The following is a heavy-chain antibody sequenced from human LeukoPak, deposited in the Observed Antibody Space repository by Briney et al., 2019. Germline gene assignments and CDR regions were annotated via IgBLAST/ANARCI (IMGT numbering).Heavy chain of an antibody. Sequence: SETLSLTCTVSGGSISSYYWSWIRQPPGKGLEWIGYIYYSGSTNYNPSLKSRVTISVDTSKNQFSLKLSSVTAADTAVYYCASSRGDGYKYPYYFDYWGQGTRVTVSA. CDR2: IYYSGST. CDR1: GGSISSYY. CDR3: ASSRGDGYKYPYYFDY. V-gene: IGHV4-59*08. D-gene: IGHD5-24*01. J-gene: IGHJ4*02.